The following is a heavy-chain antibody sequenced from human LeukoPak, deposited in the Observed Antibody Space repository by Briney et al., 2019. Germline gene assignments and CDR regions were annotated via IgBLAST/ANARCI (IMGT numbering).Heavy chain of an antibody. J-gene: IGHJ4*02. D-gene: IGHD3-10*01. CDR1: GFTFTNAW. CDR3: TTDLGLTLIRGVIVN. CDR2: IKSKGDGETT. V-gene: IGHV3-15*01. Sequence: GGSLRLSCAASGFTFTNAWMTWVRQAPGKGLEWDGRIKSKGDGETTDYASPVKGRFSMSRDDSKATVYLQMYSLEAEDTAVYYCTTDLGLTLIRGVIVNWGQGALVTVSS.